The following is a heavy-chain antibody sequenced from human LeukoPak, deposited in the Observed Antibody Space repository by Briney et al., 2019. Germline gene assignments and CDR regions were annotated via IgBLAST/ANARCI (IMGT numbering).Heavy chain of an antibody. V-gene: IGHV3-23*03. Sequence: PGGSLRLSCAASGFTFSSYAMSWVRQAPGKGLEWVSVIYSGGDTYYADSVKGRFTISRDNSKNMLYLQMNSLRAEDTAVYYCTRDHCSSTSCYSWGQGTLVTVSS. CDR3: TRDHCSSTSCYS. J-gene: IGHJ4*02. CDR2: IYSGGDT. CDR1: GFTFSSYA. D-gene: IGHD2-2*01.